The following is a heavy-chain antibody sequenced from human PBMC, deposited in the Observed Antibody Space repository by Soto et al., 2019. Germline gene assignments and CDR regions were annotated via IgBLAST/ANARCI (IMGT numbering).Heavy chain of an antibody. CDR2: ISNTGGST. CDR1: GFTFNNHD. Sequence: GGSLRLSCAASGFTFNNHDMNWVRQAPGKGLEWVATISNTGGSTYYADSVKGRFTISRDNSKNTLYLQMNSLRVEDTAVYYCAKDRLAGNFDYWGQGTQVTVSS. CDR3: AKDRLAGNFDY. V-gene: IGHV3-23*01. J-gene: IGHJ4*02.